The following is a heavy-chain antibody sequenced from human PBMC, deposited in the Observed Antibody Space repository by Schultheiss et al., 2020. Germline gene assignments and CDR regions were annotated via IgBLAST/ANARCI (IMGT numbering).Heavy chain of an antibody. CDR2: IWYDGSNK. Sequence: GESLKISCAASGFTFSSYGMHWVRQAPGKGLEWVAVIWYDGSNKYYADSVKGQFTVSRDNPKNSLYLQMSSLRAEDTAVYYCATSAILGVAFDHWGQGTLVTVSS. CDR3: ATSAILGVAFDH. D-gene: IGHD3-3*01. V-gene: IGHV3-33*03. J-gene: IGHJ4*02. CDR1: GFTFSSYG.